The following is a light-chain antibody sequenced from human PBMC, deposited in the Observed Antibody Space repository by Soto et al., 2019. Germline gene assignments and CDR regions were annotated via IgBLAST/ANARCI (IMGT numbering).Light chain of an antibody. V-gene: IGKV3-15*01. CDR2: DAS. CDR1: QSVSSG. J-gene: IGKJ5*01. CDR3: QQYNKWPPIT. Sequence: EIVLTQSPGTLSLSPGERATLSCRASQSVSSGLAWYQQKLGQAPRLLMYDASTRATGIPARFSGSGSGTEFTLTINSLQSEDFAIYYCQQYNKWPPITFGQGTRLEI.